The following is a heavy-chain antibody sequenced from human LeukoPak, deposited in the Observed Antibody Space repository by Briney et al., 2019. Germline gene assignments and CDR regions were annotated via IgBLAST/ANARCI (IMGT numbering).Heavy chain of an antibody. Sequence: ASVKVSCKASGYTFNEYYIHWVRQAPGQGLEWMGRINTNSGDTTYAQKFQGRVTMTRNTSISTAYMELSSLRSEDTAVYYCARGNYGDYSDASDIWGQGTMVTVSS. V-gene: IGHV1-2*06. D-gene: IGHD4-17*01. CDR3: ARGNYGDYSDASDI. CDR2: INTNSGDT. CDR1: GYTFNEYY. J-gene: IGHJ3*02.